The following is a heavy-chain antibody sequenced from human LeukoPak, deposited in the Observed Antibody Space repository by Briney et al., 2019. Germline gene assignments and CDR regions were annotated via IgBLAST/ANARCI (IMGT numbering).Heavy chain of an antibody. D-gene: IGHD6-13*01. V-gene: IGHV3-21*01. CDR1: GFTFSSYS. CDR3: ARDRRSIAAAVNY. Sequence: PGGSLRLSCAASGFTFSSYSMNWVRQAPGKGLEWVSSISSSSSYIYYADSVKGRFTISRDNAKNSLYLQMNSLRAEDTAVYYCARDRRSIAAAVNYWGQGTLVTVSS. CDR2: ISSSSSYI. J-gene: IGHJ4*02.